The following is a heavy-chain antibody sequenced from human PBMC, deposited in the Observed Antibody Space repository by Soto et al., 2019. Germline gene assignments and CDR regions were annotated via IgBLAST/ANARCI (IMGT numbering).Heavy chain of an antibody. CDR1: GDSVSSNSAA. J-gene: IGHJ6*03. D-gene: IGHD1-7*01. Sequence: QVQLQESGPGLVKPSQTLSLTCVISGDSVSSNSAAWNRIRLSPSRGLEWLARTYYRSRWYNDYAVSVRSRITVNPDTSKNQFSLQLTSVTPEDTAVYYCAGTTSHHWLYMDVWGKGATVTVSS. CDR2: TYYRSRWYN. V-gene: IGHV6-1*01. CDR3: AGTTSHHWLYMDV.